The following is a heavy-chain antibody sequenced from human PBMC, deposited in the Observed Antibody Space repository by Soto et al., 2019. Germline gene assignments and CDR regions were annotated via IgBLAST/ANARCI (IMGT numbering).Heavy chain of an antibody. D-gene: IGHD2-15*01. CDR1: GYAFTSTY. CDR3: ARDNVVVVAATDYYYYYGMDV. V-gene: IGHV1-46*01. Sequence: VTVSCKASGYAFTSTYIHWVRQAPGQGLECMGIINPSGGSTSYAQKFQGRVTMTRDTSTSTVYMELSSLRSEDTAVYYCARDNVVVVAATDYYYYYGMDVWGQGTTVTVSS. J-gene: IGHJ6*02. CDR2: INPSGGST.